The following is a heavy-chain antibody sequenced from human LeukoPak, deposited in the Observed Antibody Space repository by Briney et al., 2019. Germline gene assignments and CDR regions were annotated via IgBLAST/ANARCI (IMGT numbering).Heavy chain of an antibody. CDR1: GYTFTGYY. Sequence: ASVKVSCKASGYTFTGYYMHWVRQAPGQGLEWMGWINPNSGGTNYAQKFQGRVTMTRDTSISTAYMELSRLRSDDTAVYYCARLGSGEDDGGWVDYWGQGTLVTVSS. D-gene: IGHD3-10*01. V-gene: IGHV1-2*02. J-gene: IGHJ4*02. CDR3: ARLGSGEDDGGWVDY. CDR2: INPNSGGT.